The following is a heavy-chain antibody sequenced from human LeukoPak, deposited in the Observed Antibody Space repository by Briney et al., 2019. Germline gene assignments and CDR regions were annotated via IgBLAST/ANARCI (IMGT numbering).Heavy chain of an antibody. D-gene: IGHD1-1*01. Sequence: GSLRLSCVVSGLTFSNYWMIWVRQAPGKGLESVAIVNEDGSAKYYLDPVKGRFTISRDNARNSLYLEMNSLRAEDTAVYYCARDYWRSIDHWGQGTLVTVSS. J-gene: IGHJ4*02. CDR3: ARDYWRSIDH. CDR2: VNEDGSAK. V-gene: IGHV3-7*01. CDR1: GLTFSNYW.